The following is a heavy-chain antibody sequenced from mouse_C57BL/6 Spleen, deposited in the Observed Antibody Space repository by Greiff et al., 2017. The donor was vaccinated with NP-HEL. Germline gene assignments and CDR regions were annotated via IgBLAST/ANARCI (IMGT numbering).Heavy chain of an antibody. CDR3: ARAITTVVAIDY. CDR1: GYAFSSYW. J-gene: IGHJ2*01. Sequence: VQLQQSGAELVKPGASVKISCKASGYAFSSYWMNWVKQRPGKGLEWIGQIYPGDGDTNYNGKFKGKATLTADKSSSTAYMQLSSLTSEDSAVYFCARAITTVVAIDYWGQGTTLTVSS. V-gene: IGHV1-80*01. D-gene: IGHD1-1*01. CDR2: IYPGDGDT.